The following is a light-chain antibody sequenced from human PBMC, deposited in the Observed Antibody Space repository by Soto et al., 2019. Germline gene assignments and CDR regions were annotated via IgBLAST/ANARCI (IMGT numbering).Light chain of an antibody. J-gene: IGLJ2*01. V-gene: IGLV2-14*01. CDR2: DVS. Sequence: QSALTQPASVSGSPGQSITISCTGTSSDVGGYNYVSWYQQHPGKAPKLMIYDVSNRPSGVSNRCSGSKSGNTASLTISGLLAEDEGDYYCSSYTSSSTLVVFGGGTKLTVL. CDR1: SSDVGGYNY. CDR3: SSYTSSSTLVV.